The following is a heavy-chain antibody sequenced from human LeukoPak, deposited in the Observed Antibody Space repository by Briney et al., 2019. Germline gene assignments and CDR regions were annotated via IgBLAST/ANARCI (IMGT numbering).Heavy chain of an antibody. CDR3: AREDSDCGGDCHSDFDY. D-gene: IGHD2-21*02. V-gene: IGHV3-21*01. CDR2: ISSSSSYI. Sequence: GGSLRLSCAASGFSFTSYTMNWVRQAPGKGLEWVSSISSSSSYIYYADSVKGRFTISRDNAKNSVSLQMVSLRAEDTAVYYCAREDSDCGGDCHSDFDYWGQGTLVTVSS. CDR1: GFSFTSYT. J-gene: IGHJ4*02.